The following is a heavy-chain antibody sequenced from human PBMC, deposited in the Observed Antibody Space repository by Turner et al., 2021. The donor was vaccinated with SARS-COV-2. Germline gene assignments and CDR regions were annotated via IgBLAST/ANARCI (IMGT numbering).Heavy chain of an antibody. CDR3: AKSNRGSYYYGMDV. CDR1: GFTFSNYG. J-gene: IGHJ6*02. CDR2: ISYDGSNK. Sequence: QVQLVESGGGVVQPGRSLRLPCAPAGFTFSNYGMHWVRQAPGKGLEGVALISYDGSNKYYADSVKGRFTISRDNSKNTLYLQMNSLRAEDTAVYYCAKSNRGSYYYGMDVWGQGTTVTVSS. V-gene: IGHV3-30*18. D-gene: IGHD3-10*01.